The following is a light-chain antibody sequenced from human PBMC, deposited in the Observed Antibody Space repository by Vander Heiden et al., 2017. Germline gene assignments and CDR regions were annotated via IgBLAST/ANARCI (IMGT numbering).Light chain of an antibody. CDR3: QQYNNWPLYT. Sequence: AMTQSPATLSVSPGERATLSCRASQSVTSNLAWYQQKPGQAPRLLIYGASTRATGIPARFSGSGSGTEFTLTISSLQSEDFAVYYCQQYNNWPLYTFGQGTKLEIK. CDR1: QSVTSN. J-gene: IGKJ2*01. CDR2: GAS. V-gene: IGKV3-15*01.